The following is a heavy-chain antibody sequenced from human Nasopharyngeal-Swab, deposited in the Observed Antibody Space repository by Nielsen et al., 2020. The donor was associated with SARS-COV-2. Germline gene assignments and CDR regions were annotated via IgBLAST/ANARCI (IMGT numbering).Heavy chain of an antibody. CDR1: GFTFSSYW. CDR2: INSDGSST. D-gene: IGHD1-1*01. CDR3: ASGQSTADY. V-gene: IGHV3-74*01. J-gene: IGHJ4*02. Sequence: GESLKISCAASGFTFSSYWMSWVRQAPGKGLVWVSRINSDGSSTSYADSVKGRFTISRDNAKNTLYLQMNSLRAEDTAVYYCASGQSTADYWGQGTLVTVSS.